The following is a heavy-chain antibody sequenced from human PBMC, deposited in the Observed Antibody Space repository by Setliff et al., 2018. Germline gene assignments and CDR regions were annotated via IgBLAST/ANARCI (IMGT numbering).Heavy chain of an antibody. Sequence: ASVKVSCKASGGTFSSYVISWVREAPGQGLEWMGWMNPTSGNTGYAQKFQGRVTMTRNTSISTAYMELSSLRSEDTAVYYCARGAPGRYCSGGSCSYFDYWGQGILVTVSS. CDR1: GGTFSSYV. V-gene: IGHV1-8*02. CDR3: ARGAPGRYCSGGSCSYFDY. J-gene: IGHJ4*02. D-gene: IGHD2-15*01. CDR2: MNPTSGNT.